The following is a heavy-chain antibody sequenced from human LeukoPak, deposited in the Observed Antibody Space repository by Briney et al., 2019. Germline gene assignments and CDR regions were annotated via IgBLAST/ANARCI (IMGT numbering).Heavy chain of an antibody. CDR2: IIPIFGTA. CDR1: GGTFSSYA. CDR3: ARDDGYNYVSWFDP. V-gene: IGHV1-69*05. D-gene: IGHD5-24*01. J-gene: IGHJ5*02. Sequence: SVKVSCKASGGTFSSYAISWVRQAPGQGLEWMGGIIPIFGTANYAQKFHGRVTITTDESTSTAYMELSSLRSEDTAVYYCARDDGYNYVSWFDPWGQGTLVTVSS.